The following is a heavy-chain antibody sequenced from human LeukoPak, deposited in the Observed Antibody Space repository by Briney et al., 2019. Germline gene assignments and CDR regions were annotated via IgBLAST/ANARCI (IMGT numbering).Heavy chain of an antibody. V-gene: IGHV4-59*08. J-gene: IGHJ6*02. CDR3: ASGNRDGYNYYYYYGMDV. CDR1: GGSISSYY. Sequence: SETLSLTCTVSGGSISSYYWSWIRQPPGKGLEWIGYIYYSGSTNYNPSLKSRVTISVDTSKNQFSLKLSSVAAADTAVYYCASGNRDGYNYYYYYGMDVWGQGTTVTVSS. CDR2: IYYSGST. D-gene: IGHD5-24*01.